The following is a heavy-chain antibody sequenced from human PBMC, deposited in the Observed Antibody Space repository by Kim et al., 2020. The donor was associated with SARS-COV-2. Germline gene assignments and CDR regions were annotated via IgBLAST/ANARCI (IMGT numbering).Heavy chain of an antibody. CDR3: AKDDVVRGVIMMFDS. V-gene: IGHV3-23*01. D-gene: IGHD3-10*01. Sequence: DSVKGRFTISRDNSKNTLYLQMDSLRADDTAIYYCAKDDVVRGVIMMFDSWSQGTLVTVSS. J-gene: IGHJ4*02.